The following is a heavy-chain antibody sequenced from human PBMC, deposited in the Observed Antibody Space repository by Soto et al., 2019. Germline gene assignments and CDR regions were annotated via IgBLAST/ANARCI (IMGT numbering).Heavy chain of an antibody. D-gene: IGHD3-22*01. CDR2: IIPIFGTA. CDR3: ARDMTFDSSGYYLSC. CDR1: GGTFSSYA. J-gene: IGHJ4*02. Sequence: GASVKVSCKASGGTFSSYAISWVRQAPGQGLEWMGGIIPIFGTANYAQKFQGRVTITADESTSTAYMELSSLRSEGTAVYYCARDMTFDSSGYYLSCWGQGTLVTVSS. V-gene: IGHV1-69*13.